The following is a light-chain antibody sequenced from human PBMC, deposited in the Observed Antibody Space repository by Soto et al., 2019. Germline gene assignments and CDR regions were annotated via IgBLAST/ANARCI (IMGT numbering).Light chain of an antibody. Sequence: DIVMTQSPDSLTVSLGERATVNCKSSQSVLYSSKDKTYLAWYQQKPGQPPRLLIYWATSRDSGVPDRFSGSGSGTDFTLTISSLQADDVAVYYCQHYYTPPWTFGQGTKVEIK. CDR3: QHYYTPPWT. CDR2: WAT. V-gene: IGKV4-1*01. J-gene: IGKJ1*01. CDR1: QSVLYSSKDKTY.